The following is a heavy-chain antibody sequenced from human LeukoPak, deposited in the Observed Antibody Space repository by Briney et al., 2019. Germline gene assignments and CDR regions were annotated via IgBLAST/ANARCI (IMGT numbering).Heavy chain of an antibody. CDR2: IKSKTDGGTI. CDR1: GFTFNNAW. CDR3: TTVFSENYYYYYMDV. D-gene: IGHD1-26*01. Sequence: GGSLRLSCAASGFTFNNAWMSWVRQAPGKGLEWVGRIKSKTDGGTIDYAAPVKGRFTISRDDSKNTLYLQMNSLKTEDTAVYYCTTVFSENYYYYYMDVWGKGTTVTISS. J-gene: IGHJ6*03. V-gene: IGHV3-15*01.